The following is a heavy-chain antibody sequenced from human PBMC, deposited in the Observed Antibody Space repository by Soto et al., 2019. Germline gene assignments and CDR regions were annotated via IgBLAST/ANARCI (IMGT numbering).Heavy chain of an antibody. CDR1: GFTFSSYG. CDR3: ARDFTAMVINYYYGMDV. D-gene: IGHD5-18*01. J-gene: IGHJ6*02. V-gene: IGHV3-33*01. Sequence: QVQLVESGGGVVQPGRSLRLSCAASGFTFSSYGMHWVRQAPGKGLEWVAVIWYDGSNKYYADSVKGRFTISRDNSKNALYLQMNSLRAEDTAVYYCARDFTAMVINYYYGMDVCGQGTTVTVSS. CDR2: IWYDGSNK.